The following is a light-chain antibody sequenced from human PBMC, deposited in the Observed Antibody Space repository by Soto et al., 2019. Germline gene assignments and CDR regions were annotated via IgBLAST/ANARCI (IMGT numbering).Light chain of an antibody. CDR2: GAS. J-gene: IGKJ1*01. Sequence: EIVMTQSPATLSVSPGERATLSCRASQSVSSNLAWYQQKPGQAPRLLIYGASTRPTGIPARFSGSGSGTEFTLTISSLQADDFAVYCWQHYTNWPPWTFGQGTKVEIK. CDR3: QHYTNWPPWT. V-gene: IGKV3-15*01. CDR1: QSVSSN.